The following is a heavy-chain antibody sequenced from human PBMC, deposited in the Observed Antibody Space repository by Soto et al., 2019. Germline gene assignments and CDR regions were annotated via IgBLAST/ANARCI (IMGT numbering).Heavy chain of an antibody. CDR1: GFTFSSYA. CDR2: ISYDGSNK. D-gene: IGHD3-10*01. J-gene: IGHJ6*02. CDR3: AREGVRTLWFGESTYYYGMDV. Sequence: GGSLRLSCAASGFTFSSYAMHWVRQAPGKGLEWVAVISYDGSNKYYADSVKGRFTISRDNSKNTLYLQMNSLRAEDTAVYYCAREGVRTLWFGESTYYYGMDVWGQGTTVTVSS. V-gene: IGHV3-30-3*01.